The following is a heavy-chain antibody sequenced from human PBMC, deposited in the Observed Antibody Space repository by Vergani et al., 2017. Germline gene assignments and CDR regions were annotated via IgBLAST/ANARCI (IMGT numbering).Heavy chain of an antibody. CDR1: GYTFTSYD. Sequence: QVQLVQSGAEVKKPGASVKVSCKASGYTFTSYDINWVRQATGQGLEWMGWMNPNSGNTGYAQKFQGRVTMTRNTSISTAYMELSSLRAEDTAVYYCARDPGAQGGDYVGVFDYWGQGTLVTVSS. CDR3: ARDPGAQGGDYVGVFDY. D-gene: IGHD4-17*01. J-gene: IGHJ4*02. V-gene: IGHV1-8*01. CDR2: MNPNSGNT.